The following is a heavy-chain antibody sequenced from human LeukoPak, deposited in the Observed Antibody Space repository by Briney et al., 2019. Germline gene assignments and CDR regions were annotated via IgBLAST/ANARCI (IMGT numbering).Heavy chain of an antibody. D-gene: IGHD2-8*01. CDR1: GFTFSSYG. CDR3: ARVGTSSLRDWFDP. V-gene: IGHV3-30*03. CDR2: ISYDGSNK. Sequence: AGGSLRLSCPASGFTFSSYGMHGVRQAPGKGLEWVAVISYDGSNKYYVDSVKGRFTISRDNSKNTLYLQMNSLRAEDTAVYYCARVGTSSLRDWFDPWGQGTLVTVSS. J-gene: IGHJ5*02.